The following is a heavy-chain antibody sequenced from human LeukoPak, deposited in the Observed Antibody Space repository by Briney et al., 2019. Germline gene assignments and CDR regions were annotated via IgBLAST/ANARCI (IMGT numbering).Heavy chain of an antibody. CDR3: AKDLPLSEGDSFA. Sequence: TGGSPSLTCAASGFTFSNYALAWVRQAPGKGLEWVSTLSLSGDSTYYADSVKGRFTISRDNSKNTLYLQMTSLTAEDTAVYSCAKDLPLSEGDSFAWGQGTLVTVSS. V-gene: IGHV3-23*01. CDR2: LSLSGDST. CDR1: GFTFSNYA. J-gene: IGHJ5*02. D-gene: IGHD2-21*02.